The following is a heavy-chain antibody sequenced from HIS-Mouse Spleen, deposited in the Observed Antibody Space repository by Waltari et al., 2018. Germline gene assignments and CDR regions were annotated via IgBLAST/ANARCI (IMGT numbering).Heavy chain of an antibody. Sequence: QVQLQESGPGLVKPSETLSLTCTVSGGSLSSYYWSRIRQPPGKGLEWIGYYSGSTNYNPSLKSRVTISVDTSKNQFSLKLSSVTAADTAVYYCARASRDLLLPRYFDLWGRGTLVTVSS. CDR1: GGSLSSYY. CDR2: YYSGST. J-gene: IGHJ2*01. CDR3: ARASRDLLLPRYFDL. V-gene: IGHV4-59*01.